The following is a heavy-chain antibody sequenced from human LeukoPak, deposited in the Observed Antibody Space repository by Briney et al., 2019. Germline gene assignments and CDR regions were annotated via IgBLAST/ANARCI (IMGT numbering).Heavy chain of an antibody. D-gene: IGHD3-3*01. V-gene: IGHV1-2*02. J-gene: IGHJ4*02. CDR1: GYTFTGYY. CDR2: INPNSGGT. CDR3: ARSERFWSGYYTGLPVDY. Sequence: ASVKVSCKTSGYTFTGYYMHWVRQAPGQGLEWMGWINPNSGGTNYAQKFQGRVTMTRDTSISTAYMELSRLRSDDTAVYYCARSERFWSGYYTGLPVDYWGQGTLVTVSS.